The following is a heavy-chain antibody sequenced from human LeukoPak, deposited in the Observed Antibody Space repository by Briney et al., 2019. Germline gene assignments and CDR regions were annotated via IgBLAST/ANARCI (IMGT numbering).Heavy chain of an antibody. J-gene: IGHJ4*02. CDR1: GFTFSSYW. Sequence: GGSLRLSCAASGFTFSSYWMTWVRQAPGKGLEWVANIKQDGSEKYYVDSVKGRFTISRDNAKSSLYLQMDSLSAEDTAVYYCARAIGKSEGYWGQGTLVTVSS. CDR3: ARAIGKSEGY. D-gene: IGHD4-23*01. V-gene: IGHV3-7*01. CDR2: IKQDGSEK.